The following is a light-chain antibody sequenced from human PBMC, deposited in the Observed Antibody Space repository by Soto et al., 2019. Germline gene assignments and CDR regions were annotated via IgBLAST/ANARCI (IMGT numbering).Light chain of an antibody. J-gene: IGKJ5*01. CDR2: GAS. CDR1: QSVRSRY. Sequence: ETVLTQSPGTLSLSPGERATLSCRASQSVRSRYLAWYQQKPGQAPRLLISGASSRATGIPDRFSGSGSGTDFTLTVSRLEPEDFALYYCQQYGNSPITFSQGTRLEIK. CDR3: QQYGNSPIT. V-gene: IGKV3-20*01.